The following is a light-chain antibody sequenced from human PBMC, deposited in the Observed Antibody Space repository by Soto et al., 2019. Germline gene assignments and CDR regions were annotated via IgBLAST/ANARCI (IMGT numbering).Light chain of an antibody. Sequence: IQLTQSPSSLSASVGDRVTITCRASQGIGNDLGWYQQKPGKAPKRLIYAASSLQSGVPSRFSGSGSGTEFTLTISSLQPDDFATYYCQQYNSYSLTFGGGTKVDIK. J-gene: IGKJ4*01. V-gene: IGKV1-17*01. CDR1: QGIGND. CDR3: QQYNSYSLT. CDR2: AAS.